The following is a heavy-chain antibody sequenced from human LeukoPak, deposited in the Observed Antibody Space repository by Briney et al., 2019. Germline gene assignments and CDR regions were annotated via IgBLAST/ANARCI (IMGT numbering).Heavy chain of an antibody. J-gene: IGHJ4*02. CDR1: GYTFTSYY. D-gene: IGHD2-2*02. CDR3: ARESMAATAIYSFDY. Sequence: GASVKVSCEASGYTFTSYYMHWVRQAPGQGLEWMGIINPSGGSTSYAQKFQGRVTMTRDTSTSTVYMELSSLRSEDTAVYYCARESMAATAIYSFDYWGQGTLVTVSS. CDR2: INPSGGST. V-gene: IGHV1-46*01.